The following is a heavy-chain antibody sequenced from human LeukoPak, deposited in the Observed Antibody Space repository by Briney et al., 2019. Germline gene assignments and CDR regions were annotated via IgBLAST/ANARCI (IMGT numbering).Heavy chain of an antibody. CDR1: GFTFSSYG. CDR3: ARVRELTRFDY. V-gene: IGHV3-33*01. Sequence: PGGPLRLSCAASGFTFSSYGMHWVRQAPGKGLEWVAVIWYDGSNKYYADSVKGRFTISRDNSKNTLYLQMNSLRAEDTAVYYCARVRELTRFDYWGQGTLVTVSS. D-gene: IGHD1-26*01. CDR2: IWYDGSNK. J-gene: IGHJ4*02.